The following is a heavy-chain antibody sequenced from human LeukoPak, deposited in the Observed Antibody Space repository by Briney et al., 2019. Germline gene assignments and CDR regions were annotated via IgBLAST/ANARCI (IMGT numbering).Heavy chain of an antibody. Sequence: PGGSLRLSCAASGFKFSVYSMNWVRQAPGSGLQWVSRITGTGSQLDDVDYADSVRGRFTISRDNGKDSLFLEMRGLRVEDTGIYFCARGTGFADAFDFWGRGSLVTVSS. CDR2: ITGTGSQLDDV. J-gene: IGHJ3*01. CDR1: GFKFSVYS. V-gene: IGHV3-21*03. CDR3: ARGTGFADAFDF.